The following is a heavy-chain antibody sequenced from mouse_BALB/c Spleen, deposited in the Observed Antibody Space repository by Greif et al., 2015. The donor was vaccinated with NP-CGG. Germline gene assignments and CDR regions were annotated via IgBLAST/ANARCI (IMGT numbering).Heavy chain of an antibody. J-gene: IGHJ2*01. V-gene: IGHV1S81*02. CDR3: ARNFDY. Sequence: QVQLQQSGAELMKPGASVKLSCKASGYTFTSYWMHWVKQRPGQGLEWIGEINPSNGRTNYNEKFKSKATLTVDKSSSTAYMQLSSLTSEDSAVYYCARNFDYWGQGTTLTVSS. CDR1: GYTFTSYW. CDR2: INPSNGRT.